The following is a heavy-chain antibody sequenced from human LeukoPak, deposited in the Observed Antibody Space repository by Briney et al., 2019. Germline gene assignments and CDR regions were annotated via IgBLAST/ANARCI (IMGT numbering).Heavy chain of an antibody. V-gene: IGHV3-21*01. J-gene: IGHJ4*02. CDR3: APGGSSVTFDY. Sequence: GGSLRLSCAASGFTFSSYAMSWVRQAPGKGLEWVSSISSSSYIYYADSVKGRFTISRGNAKNSLYLQMNSLRAEDTAVYYCAPGGSSVTFDYWGQGTLVTVSS. CDR2: ISSSSYI. CDR1: GFTFSSYA. D-gene: IGHD2-15*01.